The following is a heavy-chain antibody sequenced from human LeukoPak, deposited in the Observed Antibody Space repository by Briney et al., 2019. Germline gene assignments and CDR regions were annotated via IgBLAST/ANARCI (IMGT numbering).Heavy chain of an antibody. D-gene: IGHD3-10*01. CDR3: GRHPPYGSRNWGAYYFDS. CDR1: GGAISSTAYY. Sequence: SETLSLTCNVSGGAISSTAYYWGWIRQPPGKGLEWIGSIYYSGSTYYNPSLKSRVTISVDTSHNQFSLKLNSVTAADTALYYCGRHPPYGSRNWGAYYFDSWGQGTLVTVSS. CDR2: IYYSGST. V-gene: IGHV4-39*01. J-gene: IGHJ4*02.